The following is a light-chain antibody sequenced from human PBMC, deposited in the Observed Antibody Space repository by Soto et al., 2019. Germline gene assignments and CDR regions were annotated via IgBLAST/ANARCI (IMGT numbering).Light chain of an antibody. CDR3: LQHYAFPFT. J-gene: IGKJ3*01. Sequence: DIQMTQSPSSLSASVGGRATITCRASQDIGTSLDWFQQKPGTAPKRLIYTISDLQSGVPSRFSGGGSGTEFTLTISSLQPEDSATYYCLQHYAFPFTFGPGTKVHV. CDR1: QDIGTS. CDR2: TIS. V-gene: IGKV1-17*01.